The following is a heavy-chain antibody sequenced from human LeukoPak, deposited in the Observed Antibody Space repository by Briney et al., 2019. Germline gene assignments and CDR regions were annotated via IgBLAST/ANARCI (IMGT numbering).Heavy chain of an antibody. J-gene: IGHJ4*02. Sequence: GASVKVSCKASGGTFSSYAISWVRQAPGQGLEWMGGIIPIFGTANYAQKFQGRVTVTADESTSTAYMELSSLRSEDTAVYYCAREAVGATGSYFDYWGQGTLVTVSS. CDR2: IIPIFGTA. D-gene: IGHD1-26*01. CDR1: GGTFSSYA. V-gene: IGHV1-69*13. CDR3: AREAVGATGSYFDY.